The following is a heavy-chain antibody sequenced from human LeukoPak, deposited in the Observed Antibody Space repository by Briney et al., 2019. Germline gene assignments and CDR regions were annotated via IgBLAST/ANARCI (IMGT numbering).Heavy chain of an antibody. V-gene: IGHV4-59*01. D-gene: IGHD4-23*01. CDR2: IYYSGST. J-gene: IGHJ5*02. Sequence: PSETLSLTCTASGGSISSYYWSWIRQPPGKGLEWIGYIYYSGSTNYNPSLKSRVTISVDTSKNQFSLKLSSVTAADTAVYYCARGVTARVVPWLDPWGQGTLVTVSS. CDR3: ARGVTARVVPWLDP. CDR1: GGSISSYY.